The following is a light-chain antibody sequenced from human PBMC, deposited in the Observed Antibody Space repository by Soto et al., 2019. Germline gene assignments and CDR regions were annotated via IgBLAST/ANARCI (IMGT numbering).Light chain of an antibody. J-gene: IGLJ1*01. Sequence: PASGSGTPGQSFAISCPGTSGDVGGYNYVSWYQQHPGKAPKLMIYDVSNRPSGVSNRFSGSKSGNTASLTISGLQAEDEADYYCSSYTSSSTLYVFGTGTKVTVL. CDR3: SSYTSSSTLYV. CDR2: DVS. V-gene: IGLV2-14*01. CDR1: SGDVGGYNY.